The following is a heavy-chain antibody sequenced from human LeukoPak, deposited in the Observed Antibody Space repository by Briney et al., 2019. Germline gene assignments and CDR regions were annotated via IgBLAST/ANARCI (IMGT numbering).Heavy chain of an antibody. V-gene: IGHV4-59*08. CDR3: ARHVGHDYGDPPYAFDI. CDR1: GGSMSSSY. CDR2: IYYSGST. Sequence: SETLSLTCSVSGGSMSSSYWNWIRQPPGRGLEWIGYIYYSGSTNYNPSLKSRVTISVDTSKNQFSLKLSSVTAADTAVYYCARHVGHDYGDPPYAFDIWGQGTMVTVSS. J-gene: IGHJ3*02. D-gene: IGHD4-17*01.